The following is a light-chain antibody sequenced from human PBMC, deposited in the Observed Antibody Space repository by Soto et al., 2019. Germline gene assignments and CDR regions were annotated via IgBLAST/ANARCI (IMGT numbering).Light chain of an antibody. Sequence: DIQMTQSPSTLSASVGDRVTITCRASQSISTWLAWYQQKPGKAPKLLIYKASSLESGVPSRFSGSGSGTEFTLTISSLQPDDIATYYCQQYINRWTFGQGTRW. V-gene: IGKV1-5*03. J-gene: IGKJ1*01. CDR2: KAS. CDR1: QSISTW. CDR3: QQYINRWT.